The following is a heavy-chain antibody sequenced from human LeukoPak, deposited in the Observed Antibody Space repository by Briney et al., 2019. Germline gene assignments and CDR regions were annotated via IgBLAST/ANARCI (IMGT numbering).Heavy chain of an antibody. Sequence: GGSLRLSCAASGFTFSNYAMSWVRQAPGKGLEWVANIKEDGTETYYVDSVKGRFTISRDNAKNSLYLQMNSLRVEDTAVYYCAKEGRSLQTYWGQGTLVTVSS. CDR2: IKEDGTET. V-gene: IGHV3-7*03. J-gene: IGHJ4*02. CDR3: AKEGRSLQTY. CDR1: GFTFSNYA. D-gene: IGHD5-24*01.